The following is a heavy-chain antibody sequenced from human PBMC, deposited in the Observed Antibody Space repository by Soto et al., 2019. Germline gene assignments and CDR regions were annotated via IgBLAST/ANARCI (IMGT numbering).Heavy chain of an antibody. Sequence: GGSLRLSCAASGFTFSSYAMHWVRQAPGKGLEWVAVISYDGSNKYYADSVKGRFTISRDNSKNTLYLQMNSLRAEDTAVYYCAGDPLPIYNYYDSSGYAFDIWAQRTMVTVSS. CDR3: AGDPLPIYNYYDSSGYAFDI. CDR2: ISYDGSNK. CDR1: GFTFSSYA. D-gene: IGHD3-22*01. V-gene: IGHV3-30-3*01. J-gene: IGHJ3*02.